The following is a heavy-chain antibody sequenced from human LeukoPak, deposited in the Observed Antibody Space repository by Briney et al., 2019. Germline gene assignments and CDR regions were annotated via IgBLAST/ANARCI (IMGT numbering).Heavy chain of an antibody. Sequence: GGSLRLSCAASGFTVSSNYMSWVRQAPGKGLEWVSVIYSGGSTYYADSVKVRFTISRDNSKDTLYLQMNSLRAEDTAVYYCARGRRWYYYMDVWGKGTTVTVSS. CDR1: GFTVSSNY. D-gene: IGHD4-23*01. V-gene: IGHV3-53*01. CDR3: ARGRRWYYYMDV. J-gene: IGHJ6*03. CDR2: IYSGGST.